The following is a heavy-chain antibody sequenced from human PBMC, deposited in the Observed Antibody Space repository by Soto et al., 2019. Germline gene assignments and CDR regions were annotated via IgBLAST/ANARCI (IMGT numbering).Heavy chain of an antibody. V-gene: IGHV3-7*01. CDR2: IKQDGSEK. CDR3: ARDRGYDAHDYYYNAMDV. D-gene: IGHD2-15*01. J-gene: IGHJ6*02. CDR1: GSTFSSYW. Sequence: PGGSLRLSCAASGSTFSSYWMSWVRQAPGKGLEWVANIKQDGSEKYYVDSMKGRFTISRDNAKNSLYLQMNSLGVEDTAVYYCARDRGYDAHDYYYNAMDVWGQGTTVTVSS.